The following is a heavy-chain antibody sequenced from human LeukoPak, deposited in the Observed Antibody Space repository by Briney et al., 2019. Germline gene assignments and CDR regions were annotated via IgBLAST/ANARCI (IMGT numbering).Heavy chain of an antibody. CDR1: GGSISSYY. Sequence: QTSDTLSLTCTVSGGSISSYYWSWIRQPPGKGLEWIGYISYSGRTNYNPSLKSRLTISVHTSKNQFSLKLSSVTAADTAVYYCARLKYYFDRSGYRAEYFQQWGQGTLVTASS. V-gene: IGHV4-59*07. CDR3: ARLKYYFDRSGYRAEYFQQ. CDR2: ISYSGRT. J-gene: IGHJ1*01. D-gene: IGHD3-22*01.